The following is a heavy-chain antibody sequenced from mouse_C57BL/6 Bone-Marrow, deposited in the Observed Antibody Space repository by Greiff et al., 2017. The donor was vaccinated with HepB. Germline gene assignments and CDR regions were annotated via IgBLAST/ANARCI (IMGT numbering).Heavy chain of an antibody. J-gene: IGHJ4*01. CDR2: IRSKSSNYAT. V-gene: IGHV10-3*01. CDR1: GFTFNTYA. CDR3: VRERGYDYDGNGAMDY. Sequence: GGGLVQPKGSLKLSCAASGFTFNTYAMHWVRQAPGTGLEWVARIRSKSSNYATYYADSVKDRFTISRDDSQSMLYLQMNNLKTEDKAMYYCVRERGYDYDGNGAMDYWGQGTSVTVSS. D-gene: IGHD2-4*01.